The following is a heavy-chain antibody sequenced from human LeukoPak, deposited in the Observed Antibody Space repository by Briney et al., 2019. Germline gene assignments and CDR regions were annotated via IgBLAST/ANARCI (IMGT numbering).Heavy chain of an antibody. Sequence: ASVKVSCKASGYTFTSYGISWVRQAPGQGLEWMGWISAYNGNTNYAQKLQGRVTMTTDTSTSTAYMELRSLRSDDTAVYYCAREEPSRWDIVVVPAAIDTDAEYFQHWGQGTLVTVSS. D-gene: IGHD2-2*01. CDR2: ISAYNGNT. J-gene: IGHJ1*01. CDR1: GYTFTSYG. CDR3: AREEPSRWDIVVVPAAIDTDAEYFQH. V-gene: IGHV1-18*01.